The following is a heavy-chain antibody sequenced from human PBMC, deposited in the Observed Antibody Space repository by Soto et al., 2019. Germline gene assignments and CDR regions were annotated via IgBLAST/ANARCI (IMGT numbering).Heavy chain of an antibody. V-gene: IGHV4-59*08. CDR1: GDSIGTHY. D-gene: IGHD3-22*01. Sequence: SETLSLTCTLSGDSIGTHYWSWIRQPPGKGLEWIGYIYYTGSTKFNPSLQSRVTMSVDTSKNQFSLRLSSVTAADTAVYYCARSSYYYDSSGYFFSWFDPWGQG. J-gene: IGHJ5*02. CDR3: ARSSYYYDSSGYFFSWFDP. CDR2: IYYTGST.